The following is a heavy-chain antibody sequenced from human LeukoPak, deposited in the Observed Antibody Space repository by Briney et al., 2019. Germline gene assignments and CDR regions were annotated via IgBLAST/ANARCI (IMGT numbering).Heavy chain of an antibody. J-gene: IGHJ3*02. V-gene: IGHV3-23*01. Sequence: GGSLRLSCAASGFTFSSYAMSWVRQAPGKGLEWVSAISGSGGSTYYADSVKGRFTISRDNSKNTLYLQMNSLRAEDTAVYYCATSKRLVGAGGEFEIWGQGTMVTVSS. CDR1: GFTFSSYA. D-gene: IGHD1-26*01. CDR2: ISGSGGST. CDR3: ATSKRLVGAGGEFEI.